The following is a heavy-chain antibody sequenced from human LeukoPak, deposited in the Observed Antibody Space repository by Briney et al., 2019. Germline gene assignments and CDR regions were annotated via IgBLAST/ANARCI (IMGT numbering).Heavy chain of an antibody. V-gene: IGHV4-34*01. CDR1: GGSFSGYY. D-gene: IGHD3-3*01. Sequence: SETLSLTCAVYGGSFSGYYWSWIRQPPGKGLEWIGSIYYSGSTYYNPSLKSRVTISVDTSKNQFSLKLSSVTAADTAVYYCARHVAYDFWSDSKYYFDYWGQGTLVTVSS. J-gene: IGHJ4*02. CDR3: ARHVAYDFWSDSKYYFDY. CDR2: IYYSGST.